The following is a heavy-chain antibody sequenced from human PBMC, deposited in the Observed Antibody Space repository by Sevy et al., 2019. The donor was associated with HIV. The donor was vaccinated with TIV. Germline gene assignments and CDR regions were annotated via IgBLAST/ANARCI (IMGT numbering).Heavy chain of an antibody. CDR3: AKDPGGCSSTSCYNDY. CDR2: ISGGGGGT. D-gene: IGHD2-2*02. Sequence: GGSLRLSCAASGFTFSSYAMSWVRQAPGKGLEWVSAISGGGGGTYYTDSVKGRFTISRDNSKNTLYLQMNSLRAEDTAVYYCAKDPGGCSSTSCYNDYWGQGTLVTVSS. V-gene: IGHV3-23*01. CDR1: GFTFSSYA. J-gene: IGHJ4*02.